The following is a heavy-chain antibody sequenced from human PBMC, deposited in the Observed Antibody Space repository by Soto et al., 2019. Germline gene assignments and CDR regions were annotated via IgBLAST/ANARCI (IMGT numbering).Heavy chain of an antibody. CDR1: SGSISSSSW. CDR3: ARAWGGIAAARGGWFDP. Sequence: SETLSLTCAVSSGSISSSSWCSWVRQPPGKGLEWIGEIYHSGSTNYNPSLKSRVTISVDKSKNQFSLKLSSVTAADTAVYYCARAWGGIAAARGGWFDPWGQGTLVTVS. J-gene: IGHJ5*02. V-gene: IGHV4-4*02. D-gene: IGHD6-13*01. CDR2: IYHSGST.